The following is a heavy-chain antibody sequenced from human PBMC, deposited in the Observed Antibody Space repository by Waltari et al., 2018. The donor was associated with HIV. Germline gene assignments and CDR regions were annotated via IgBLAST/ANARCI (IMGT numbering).Heavy chain of an antibody. CDR2: SIWNSGSM. Sequence: EVQLVESGGGLVQPGRSLRLSCAASGFTFVAYAMHWVRQAPGKGLELVSTSIWNSGSMVYADAVKGRFTISRDNAKNSLYLQMNSLRAEDTALYYCAKETLGGLGMDVWGQGTTVTVSS. CDR1: GFTFVAYA. CDR3: AKETLGGLGMDV. D-gene: IGHD3-16*01. J-gene: IGHJ6*02. V-gene: IGHV3-9*01.